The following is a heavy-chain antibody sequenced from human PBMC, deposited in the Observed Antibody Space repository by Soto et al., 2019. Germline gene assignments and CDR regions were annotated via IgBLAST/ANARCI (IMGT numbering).Heavy chain of an antibody. D-gene: IGHD2-8*02. J-gene: IGHJ4*03. CDR2: IGIAGDT. V-gene: IGHV3-13*01. CDR3: ARRTGGSSLHSSRNFDY. CDR1: GFTFSDYD. Sequence: GGSLRLSCVVSGFTFSDYDMFWVRQATGKGLEWVSGIGIAGDTYYPDFAEGRFTISRENAKNSLHLQMNSLGAGDTAVYFCARRTGGSSLHSSRNFDYWGHGTLVTVSS.